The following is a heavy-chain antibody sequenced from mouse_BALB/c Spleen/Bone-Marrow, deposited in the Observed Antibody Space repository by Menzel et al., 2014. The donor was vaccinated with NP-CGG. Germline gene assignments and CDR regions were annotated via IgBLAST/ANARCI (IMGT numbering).Heavy chain of an antibody. J-gene: IGHJ1*01. V-gene: IGHV14-3*02. D-gene: IGHD2-4*01. Sequence: EVTLVESGAELVKPGASVKLSCTASGFNIKDTYMHWVKQRPEHGLEWIGRIDPANGNTKYDPKFQGKATITADTSSNTTYLQLSSLTSEDATVYYCADYDCGWYVDVWGAGTTVTVSS. CDR2: IDPANGNT. CDR3: ADYDCGWYVDV. CDR1: GFNIKDTY.